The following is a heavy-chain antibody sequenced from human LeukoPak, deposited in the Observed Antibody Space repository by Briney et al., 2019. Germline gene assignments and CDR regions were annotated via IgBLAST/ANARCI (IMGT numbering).Heavy chain of an antibody. V-gene: IGHV3-30*04. Sequence: GGSLRLSCAASEFTFSSYAMHWVRQAPGKGLEWVAVISYDGSNKDYGDSVKGQFTISRDNSKDALYLQMKSLRPEDTAVYYCTRAVGEGWFDPWGQGTLVTVSS. CDR1: EFTFSSYA. D-gene: IGHD1-26*01. CDR3: TRAVGEGWFDP. J-gene: IGHJ5*02. CDR2: ISYDGSNK.